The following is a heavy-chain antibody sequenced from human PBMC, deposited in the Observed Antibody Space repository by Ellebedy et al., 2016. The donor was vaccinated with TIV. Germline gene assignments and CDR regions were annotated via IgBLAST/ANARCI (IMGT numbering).Heavy chain of an antibody. V-gene: IGHV4-59*08. J-gene: IGHJ5*02. Sequence: SETLSLTCTVSGGSISSYYWSWIRQPPGKGLEWIGYIYYSGSTNYNPSLKSRVTISVDTSKNQFSLKLSSVTAADTAVYYCARGPRRGVPNWFDPWGQGTLVTVSS. CDR3: ARGPRRGVPNWFDP. CDR1: GGSISSYY. CDR2: IYYSGST. D-gene: IGHD3-10*01.